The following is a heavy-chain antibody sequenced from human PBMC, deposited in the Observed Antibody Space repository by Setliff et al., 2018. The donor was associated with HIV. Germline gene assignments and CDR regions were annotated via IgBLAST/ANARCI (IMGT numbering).Heavy chain of an antibody. D-gene: IGHD3-10*01. V-gene: IGHV3-73*01. J-gene: IGHJ6*03. CDR2: IRSKANSYAT. Sequence: GGSLRLSCAASGFTFSGSAMHWVRQASGKGLEWVGRIRSKANSYATAYSASVKGRFTISREDSKNTSYLQMNSLKTEDTAVYYCARARGSVGYYGSGTMYHMDVWGKGTTVTVS. CDR1: GFTFSGSA. CDR3: ARARGSVGYYGSGTMYHMDV.